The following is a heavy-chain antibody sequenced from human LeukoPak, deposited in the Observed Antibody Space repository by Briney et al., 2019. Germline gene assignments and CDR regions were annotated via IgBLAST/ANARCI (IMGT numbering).Heavy chain of an antibody. CDR1: GFTFSSYA. CDR3: AKDQEDCSSASCYFYY. CDR2: ISGSGGST. Sequence: GGSLRLSCAASGFTFSSYAMSWVRQAPGKGLEWVSAISGSGGSTYYADSVKGRFTISRDNSKNTLYLQMNSLRAEDTAVYYCAKDQEDCSSASCYFYYWGQGTLVTVSS. V-gene: IGHV3-23*01. J-gene: IGHJ4*02. D-gene: IGHD2-2*01.